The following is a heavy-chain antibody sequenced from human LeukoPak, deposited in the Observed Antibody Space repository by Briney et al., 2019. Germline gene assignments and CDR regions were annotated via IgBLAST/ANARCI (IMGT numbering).Heavy chain of an antibody. CDR2: ISSSSSYI. V-gene: IGHV3-21*01. CDR1: GFTFRSYS. D-gene: IGHD6-13*01. CDR3: AREVAAAASYYFDY. Sequence: GGSLRLSCAASGFTFRSYSMNWVRQAPGKGLEWVSSISSSSSYIYYADSVKGRFTISRDNANNSLYLQMNSLRAEDTAVYYCAREVAAAASYYFDYWGQGTLVTVSS. J-gene: IGHJ4*02.